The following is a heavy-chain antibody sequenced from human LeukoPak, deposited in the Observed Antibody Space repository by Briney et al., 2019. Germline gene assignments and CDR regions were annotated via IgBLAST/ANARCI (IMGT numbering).Heavy chain of an antibody. D-gene: IGHD3-9*01. V-gene: IGHV3-20*04. J-gene: IGHJ4*02. Sequence: GGSLRLSCAASGFTFSSYSMNWVRQAPGKGLEWVSGINWNGGSTGYADSVKGRFTISRDNAKNSLYLQMNSLRAEDTALYYCARGGGYDILTGPYYFDYWGQGTLVTVSS. CDR2: INWNGGST. CDR3: ARGGGYDILTGPYYFDY. CDR1: GFTFSSYS.